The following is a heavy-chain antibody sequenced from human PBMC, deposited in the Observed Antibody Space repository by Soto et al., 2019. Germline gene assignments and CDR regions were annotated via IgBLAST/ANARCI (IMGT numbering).Heavy chain of an antibody. CDR1: GGSISSYY. D-gene: IGHD2-2*01. J-gene: IGHJ4*02. Sequence: LXLTGTVSGGSISSYYWSWIRQPAGKGLEWIGRIYTSGSTNYNPSLKSRVTMSVDTSKNQFSLKLSSVTAADTAVYYCARGRRYCSSTSCYGDYFDYWGQGTLVTVSS. CDR3: ARGRRYCSSTSCYGDYFDY. V-gene: IGHV4-4*07. CDR2: IYTSGST.